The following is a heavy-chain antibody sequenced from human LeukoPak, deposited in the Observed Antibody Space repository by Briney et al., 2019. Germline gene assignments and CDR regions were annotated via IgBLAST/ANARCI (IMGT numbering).Heavy chain of an antibody. J-gene: IGHJ4*02. V-gene: IGHV1-8*01. Sequence: ASVKVFCKASGYTFTSYDINWVRQATGQGLEWMGWMNPNSGNTGYAQKFQGRVTMTRNTSISTAYMELSSLRSEDTAVYYCARPLLYGSGSYNLLGNWGQGTLVTVSS. CDR2: MNPNSGNT. CDR1: GYTFTSYD. D-gene: IGHD3-10*01. CDR3: ARPLLYGSGSYNLLGN.